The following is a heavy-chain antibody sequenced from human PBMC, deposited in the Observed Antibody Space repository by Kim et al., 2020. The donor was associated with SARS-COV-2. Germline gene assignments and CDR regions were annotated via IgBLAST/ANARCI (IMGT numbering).Heavy chain of an antibody. CDR2: ISGSGGST. CDR3: AKVLQGMGLFDY. J-gene: IGHJ4*02. CDR1: GFTFSSYA. Sequence: GGSLRLSCAASGFTFSSYAMSWVRQAPGKWLEWVSAISGSGGSTYYADSVKGRFTISRDNSKNTLYLQMNSLRAEDTAVYYCAKVLQGMGLFDYWGQGTLVTVSS. D-gene: IGHD6-13*01. V-gene: IGHV3-23*01.